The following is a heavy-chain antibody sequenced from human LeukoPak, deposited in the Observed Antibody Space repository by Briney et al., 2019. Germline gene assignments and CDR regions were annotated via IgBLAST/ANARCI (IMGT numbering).Heavy chain of an antibody. CDR3: ARLWSGLRPPDY. CDR1: GGSINSNNYY. J-gene: IGHJ4*02. Sequence: SETLSLTCTVSGGSINSNNYYWGWIRQPPGKGLEWIGSIYYRGNTYYNPSLKSRVTISVDTSKSQFSLKLNSVTAADTAVFYCARLWSGLRPPDYWGQGTLVTVSS. CDR2: IYYRGNT. V-gene: IGHV4-39*01. D-gene: IGHD3-3*01.